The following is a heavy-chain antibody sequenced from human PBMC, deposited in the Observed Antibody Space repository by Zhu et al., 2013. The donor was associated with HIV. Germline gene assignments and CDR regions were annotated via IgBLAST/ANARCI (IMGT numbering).Heavy chain of an antibody. D-gene: IGHD5-12*01. CDR1: GGTFSSYA. J-gene: IGHJ3*02. CDR3: ARDDGDIVATQAAFDI. V-gene: IGHV1-69*01. CDR2: IIPIFGTA. Sequence: QVQLVQSGAEVKKPGSSVKVSCKASGGTFSSYAISWVRQAPGQGLEWMGGIIPIFGTANYAQKFQGRVTITADESTSTAYMELSSLRSEDTAVYYCARDDGDIVATQAAFDIWGQGTMVTVSS.